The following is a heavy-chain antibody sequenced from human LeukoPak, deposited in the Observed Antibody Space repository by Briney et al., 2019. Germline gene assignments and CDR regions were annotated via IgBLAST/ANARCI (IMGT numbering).Heavy chain of an antibody. CDR1: GFTFSSYW. D-gene: IGHD2-2*02. J-gene: IGHJ4*02. CDR2: INSDGSRT. Sequence: GGSLRLSCAASGFTFSSYWMHWVRQAPGKGLVWVSRINSDGSRTSCADSVKGRFTISRDNAKNTLYLQMNSLRAEDTAVYYCVSNLYCSGTSCYNGYWGQGTLVTVSS. CDR3: VSNLYCSGTSCYNGY. V-gene: IGHV3-74*01.